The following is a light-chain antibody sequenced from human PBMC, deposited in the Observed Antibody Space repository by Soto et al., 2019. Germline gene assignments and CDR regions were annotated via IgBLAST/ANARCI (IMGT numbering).Light chain of an antibody. Sequence: SYELTQPPSVSLAPGQTASITCVGDNVGGKSVHWYQQKAGQAPVLVIHEDSDRPSGIPERFSGSNSANTATLTISWVEAGDEAAYYCQVWDTVSLHAIFGGGTKLTVL. CDR3: QVWDTVSLHAI. CDR1: NVGGKS. V-gene: IGLV3-21*02. J-gene: IGLJ2*01. CDR2: EDS.